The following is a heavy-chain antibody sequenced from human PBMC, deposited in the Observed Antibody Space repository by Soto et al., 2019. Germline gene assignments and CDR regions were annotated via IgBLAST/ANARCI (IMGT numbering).Heavy chain of an antibody. V-gene: IGHV4-31*03. J-gene: IGHJ6*03. CDR2: IYYSGST. D-gene: IGHD2-2*01. CDR1: GGSISSGGYY. Sequence: SETLSLTCTVSGGSISSGGYYWSWIRQHPGKGLEWIGYIYYSGSTYYNPSLKSRVTISVDTSKNQFSLKLSSVTAADTAVYYCARLVRVVVVPAATKRIYYYYYIDGWGKGTSVTGSS. CDR3: ARLVRVVVVPAATKRIYYYYYIDG.